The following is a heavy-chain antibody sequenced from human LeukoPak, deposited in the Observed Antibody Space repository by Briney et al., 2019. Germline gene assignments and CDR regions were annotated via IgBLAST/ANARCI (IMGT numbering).Heavy chain of an antibody. D-gene: IGHD3-16*01. J-gene: IGHJ4*02. CDR3: ARDGPGGYFDY. CDR2: IYYSGST. CDR1: GGSISSHY. Sequence: SGTLSLTCTVSGGSISSHYWSWIRQPPGKGLEWIGYIYYSGSTNYNPSLKSRVTISVDTSKSQFSLKLSSVTAADTAVYYCARDGPGGYFDYWGQGTLVTVSS. V-gene: IGHV4-59*11.